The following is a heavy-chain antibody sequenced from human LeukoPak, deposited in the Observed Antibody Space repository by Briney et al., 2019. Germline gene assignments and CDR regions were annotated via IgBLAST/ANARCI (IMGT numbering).Heavy chain of an antibody. V-gene: IGHV3-48*01. CDR1: GFTFSSYS. J-gene: IGHJ3*02. Sequence: GGSLRLSCAASGFTFSSYSMNWVRQAPGKGLEWVSYISSSSSTIYYADSVKGRFTISRDNAKNSLYLQMNSLRAEDTAVYYCARDPPYYDIRHAFDIWGQGTMVTVSS. CDR2: ISSSSSTI. CDR3: ARDPPYYDIRHAFDI. D-gene: IGHD3-9*01.